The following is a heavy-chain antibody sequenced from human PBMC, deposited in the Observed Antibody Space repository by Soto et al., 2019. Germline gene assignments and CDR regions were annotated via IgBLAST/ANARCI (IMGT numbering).Heavy chain of an antibody. D-gene: IGHD3-22*01. CDR1: GASISIGTDY. Sequence: PSETLSLTCSVSGASISIGTDYWGWIRQPPGKGLEWIGNIHYSGSTYYNPSLKSRVNISVDTSKNQFSLKLSSVTAADTAVYYCARARFPLRGGRYYDSSGYYFGYWGQGTLVTVSS. CDR3: ARARFPLRGGRYYDSSGYYFGY. CDR2: IHYSGST. V-gene: IGHV4-39*01. J-gene: IGHJ4*02.